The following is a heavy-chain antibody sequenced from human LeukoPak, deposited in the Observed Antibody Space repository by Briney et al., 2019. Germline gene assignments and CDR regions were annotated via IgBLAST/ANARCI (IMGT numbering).Heavy chain of an antibody. V-gene: IGHV1-69*05. J-gene: IGHJ4*02. CDR1: GGTFSSYA. Sequence: GSSVKVSCKASGGTFSSYAISWVRQAPGQGLEWMGGIIPIFGTANYAQKFQGRVTITTDESTSTAYMELSSLRSEDTAVFYCARVSGPAVAGTPPLSFDYWGQGTLVTVSS. CDR2: IIPIFGTA. CDR3: ARVSGPAVAGTPPLSFDY. D-gene: IGHD6-19*01.